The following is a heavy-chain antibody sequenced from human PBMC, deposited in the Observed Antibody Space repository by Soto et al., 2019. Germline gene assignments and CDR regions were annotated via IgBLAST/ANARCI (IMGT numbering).Heavy chain of an antibody. V-gene: IGHV4-31*03. CDR3: ARASPPAMATGGYYFDY. Sequence: PSETLSLTCTVSGGSISSGGYYWSWIRQHPGKGLEWIGYIYYSGSTYYNPSLKSRVTISVDTSKNQFSLKLSSVTAADTAVYYCARASPPAMATGGYYFDYWGQGTLVTVSS. CDR2: IYYSGST. CDR1: GGSISSGGYY. J-gene: IGHJ4*02. D-gene: IGHD5-18*01.